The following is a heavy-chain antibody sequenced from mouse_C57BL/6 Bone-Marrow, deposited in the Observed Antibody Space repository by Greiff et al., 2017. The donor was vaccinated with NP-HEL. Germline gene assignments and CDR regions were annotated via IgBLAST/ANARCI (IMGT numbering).Heavy chain of an antibody. CDR1: GYTFTSYW. CDR3: ARSYGSSYRFAY. Sequence: VQLQQPGAELVKPGASVKMSCKASGYTFTSYWITWVKQRPGQGLEWIGDIYPGSGSTNYNEKFKSKATLTVDTSSSTAYMQLSSLTSEDSAVYYCARSYGSSYRFAYWGQGTLVTVSA. J-gene: IGHJ3*01. V-gene: IGHV1-55*01. CDR2: IYPGSGST. D-gene: IGHD1-1*01.